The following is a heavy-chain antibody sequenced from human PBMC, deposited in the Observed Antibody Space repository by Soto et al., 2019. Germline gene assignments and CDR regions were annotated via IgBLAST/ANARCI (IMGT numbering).Heavy chain of an antibody. Sequence: PSETLSLTCAVYGGSFSGYYWSWIRQPPGKGLEWIGEIYYSGSTNYNPSLKSRVTISVDTSKNQFSLKLSSVTAADTAVYYCARDTAMVSFNYYYGMDVWGQGTTVTVSS. J-gene: IGHJ6*02. CDR2: IYYSGST. V-gene: IGHV4-34*01. D-gene: IGHD5-18*01. CDR1: GGSFSGYY. CDR3: ARDTAMVSFNYYYGMDV.